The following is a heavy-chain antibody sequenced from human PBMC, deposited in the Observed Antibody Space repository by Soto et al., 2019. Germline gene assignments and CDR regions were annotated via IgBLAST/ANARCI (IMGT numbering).Heavy chain of an antibody. J-gene: IGHJ4*02. D-gene: IGHD3-22*01. Sequence: EASVKVSCKASGYTFTSYGISWVRQAPGQGLEWMGWISAYNGNTNYAQKLQGRVTMTTDTSTSTAYMELRSLRSDDTAVYYCARDPHYDSSGYPFDYWGQGTLVTVSS. CDR2: ISAYNGNT. CDR3: ARDPHYDSSGYPFDY. CDR1: GYTFTSYG. V-gene: IGHV1-18*01.